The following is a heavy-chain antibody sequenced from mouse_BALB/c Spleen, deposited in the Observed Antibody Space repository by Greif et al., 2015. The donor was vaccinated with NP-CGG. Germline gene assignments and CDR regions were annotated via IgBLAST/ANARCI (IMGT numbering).Heavy chain of an antibody. J-gene: IGHJ4*01. D-gene: IGHD2-3*01. CDR3: ARYDGYYYHAMDY. CDR1: GFAFSSYD. CDR2: ISSGGGST. V-gene: IGHV5-12-1*01. Sequence: EVKLVESGGGLVKPGGSLKLSCAASGFAFSSYDMSWVRQTPEKRLEWVAYISSGGGSTYYPDTVKGRFTISRDNAKNTLYLQMSSLKSEDTAMYYCARYDGYYYHAMDYWGQGTSVTVSS.